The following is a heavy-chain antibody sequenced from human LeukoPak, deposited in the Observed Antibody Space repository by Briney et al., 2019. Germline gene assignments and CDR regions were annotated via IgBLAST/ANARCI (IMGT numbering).Heavy chain of an antibody. V-gene: IGHV3-49*04. J-gene: IGHJ6*04. Sequence: PGRSLRLSCAASGFTFSDYYMSWVRQAPGKGLEWVAFIRSKAYGGTTEYSASVKGRFTISRDDSKSIAYLQMNSLKTEDTALYYCTRADYYGSGSPISLDVWGKETTVTVSS. CDR3: TRADYYGSGSPISLDV. D-gene: IGHD3-10*01. CDR2: IRSKAYGGTT. CDR1: GFTFSDYY.